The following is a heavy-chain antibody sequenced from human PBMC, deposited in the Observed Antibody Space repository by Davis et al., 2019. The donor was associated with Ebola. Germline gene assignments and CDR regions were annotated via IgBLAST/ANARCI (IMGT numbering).Heavy chain of an antibody. D-gene: IGHD3-9*01. CDR2: IYYSGST. CDR1: GDSISSSNW. Sequence: MPSETLSLTCAVSGDSISSSNWWSWVRQPPGKGLEWIGSIYYSGSTYYNPSLKSRVTISVDTSKNQFSLKLSSVTAADTAVYYCARDDILTDVLYYYYYGMDVWGQGTTVTVSS. V-gene: IGHV4-4*02. CDR3: ARDDILTDVLYYYYYGMDV. J-gene: IGHJ6*02.